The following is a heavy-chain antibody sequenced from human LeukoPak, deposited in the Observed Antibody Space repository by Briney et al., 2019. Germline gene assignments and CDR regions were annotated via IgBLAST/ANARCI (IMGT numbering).Heavy chain of an antibody. Sequence: GSLRLSCAASGFTFSSYAMSWVRQAPGKGLEWVSAISGSGDSTYYGDSVKGRFTISRDNSKNTLYLQMDSLRAEDTAVYYCAKTRPLDSSSWSHGDYWGQGTLVTVSS. V-gene: IGHV3-23*01. D-gene: IGHD6-13*01. CDR1: GFTFSSYA. CDR3: AKTRPLDSSSWSHGDY. CDR2: ISGSGDST. J-gene: IGHJ4*02.